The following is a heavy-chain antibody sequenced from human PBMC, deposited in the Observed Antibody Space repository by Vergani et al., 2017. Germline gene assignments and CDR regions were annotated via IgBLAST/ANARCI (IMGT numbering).Heavy chain of an antibody. J-gene: IGHJ4*02. CDR3: ARIRGAGYYDFWSGYLGYYFDY. CDR1: GFSLSNARMG. Sequence: QVTLKESGPVLVKPTETLTLTCTVSGFSLSNARMGVSWIRQPPGKALEWLAHIFSNDEKSYSTSLKSRLTISKDTSKSQVVLTMTNMDPVDPATYYCARIRGAGYYDFWSGYLGYYFDYWGQGTLVTVSS. CDR2: IFSNDEK. V-gene: IGHV2-26*01. D-gene: IGHD3-3*01.